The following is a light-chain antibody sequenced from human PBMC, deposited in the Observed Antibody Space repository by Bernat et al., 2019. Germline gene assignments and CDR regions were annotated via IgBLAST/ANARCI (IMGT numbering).Light chain of an antibody. V-gene: IGLV2-8*01. CDR3: SSYAGSNNLV. CDR1: SSDVGSYNL. Sequence: QSALTQPASVSGSPGQSITISCTGTSSDVGSYNLVSWYQHHPGKAPKLMIYEVSKRPSGVPDRFSGSKSGNTAPLTVSGLQAEDEADYYCSSYAGSNNLVFGGGTKLTVL. CDR2: EVS. J-gene: IGLJ3*02.